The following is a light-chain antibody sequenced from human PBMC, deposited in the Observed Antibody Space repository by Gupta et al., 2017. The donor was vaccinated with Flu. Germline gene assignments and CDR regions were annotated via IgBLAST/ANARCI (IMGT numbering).Light chain of an antibody. CDR2: EVS. Sequence: VMTQSPLSLPVTLGQPASISCRSSQSLVYKNGITYLSWFQKRPGQSPRRLLYEVSNRDSGVPDRFSGSGAGTDFTLKISRVEAEDVGGYYCMRGTHPWTFGQGTRLEI. CDR3: MRGTHPWT. V-gene: IGKV2-30*01. CDR1: QSLVYKNGITY. J-gene: IGKJ2*02.